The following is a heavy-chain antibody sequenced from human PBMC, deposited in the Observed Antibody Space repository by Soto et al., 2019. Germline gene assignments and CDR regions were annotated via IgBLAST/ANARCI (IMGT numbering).Heavy chain of an antibody. CDR3: TRSVGCSGGSCVHNAFDI. CDR2: IYYSGTTT. J-gene: IGHJ3*02. CDR1: GGSISGDY. D-gene: IGHD2-15*01. Sequence: SETLSLTCSASGGSISGDYWNWIRQPPGKGLEWMGYIYYSGTTTNYNPSLKSRVTLSVDTSKNHFSLKLSSVTAADTAIYYCTRSVGCSGGSCVHNAFDIWGQGTMVTVSS. V-gene: IGHV4-59*08.